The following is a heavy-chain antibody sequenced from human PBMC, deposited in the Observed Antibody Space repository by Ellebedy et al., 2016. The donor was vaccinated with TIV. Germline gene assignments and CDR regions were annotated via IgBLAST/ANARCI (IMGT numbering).Heavy chain of an antibody. J-gene: IGHJ6*02. CDR2: ISYDGSNK. CDR1: GFTFSSYA. CDR3: ARDGCSTSCYQYYYYGMDV. Sequence: GESLKISCAASGFTFSSYAMHWVRQAPGKGLEWVAVISYDGSNKYYADSVKGRFTISRDNSKNTLYLQMNSLRAEDTAVYYCARDGCSTSCYQYYYYGMDVWGQGTTVTVSS. D-gene: IGHD2-2*01. V-gene: IGHV3-30*01.